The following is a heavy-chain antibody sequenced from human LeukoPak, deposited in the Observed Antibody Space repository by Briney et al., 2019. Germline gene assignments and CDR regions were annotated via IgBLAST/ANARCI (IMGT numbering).Heavy chain of an antibody. CDR2: INPNSGGT. D-gene: IGHD4-17*01. Sequence: EASVTVSCKVSGYTLTELSMHWVRPAPGKGLAWMGWINPNSGGTNYAQKFQGRVTMTRDTSISTAYMELSRLRSDDTAVYYCAYGDYAGYYYGMDVWGQGTTVTVSS. V-gene: IGHV1-2*02. CDR3: AYGDYAGYYYGMDV. J-gene: IGHJ6*02. CDR1: GYTLTELS.